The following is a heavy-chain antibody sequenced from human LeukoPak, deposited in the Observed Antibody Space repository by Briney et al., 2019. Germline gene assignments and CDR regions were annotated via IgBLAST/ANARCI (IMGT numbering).Heavy chain of an antibody. V-gene: IGHV3-23*01. J-gene: IGHJ4*02. CDR2: ISGSGGST. CDR1: GFTFSSYA. D-gene: IGHD4-17*01. CDR3: AKDPVATTVTTSAYY. Sequence: PGGSLRLSCAASGFTFSSYAMSWVRQAPGKGLEWVSAISGSGGSTYYADSVKGRFTISRDNSKNTLYMQMNSLRDEDTAVYYCAKDPVATTVTTSAYYWGQGTLVTVSS.